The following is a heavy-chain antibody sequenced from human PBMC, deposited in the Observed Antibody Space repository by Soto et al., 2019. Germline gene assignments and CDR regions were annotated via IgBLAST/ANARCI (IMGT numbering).Heavy chain of an antibody. CDR3: AINMEYFYGPGSGNGHGF. CDR1: GYTFTAYY. CDR2: INTKFGDT. Sequence: QVQLVQSGAEVKEPGDSVRVSCEASGYTFTAYYIHWVRQVPGQGLEWMGWINTKFGDTTYAQDFQCRVTMTRDMSISTVYMELSRLTSDDTAIYYCAINMEYFYGPGSGNGHGFWGQGTTVTVFS. V-gene: IGHV1-2*02. D-gene: IGHD3-10*01. J-gene: IGHJ6*02.